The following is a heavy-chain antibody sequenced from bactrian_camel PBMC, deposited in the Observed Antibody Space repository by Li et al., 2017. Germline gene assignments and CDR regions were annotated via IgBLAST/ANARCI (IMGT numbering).Heavy chain of an antibody. J-gene: IGHJ4*01. Sequence: HVQLVESGGGSVRAGGSLRLACAVSGYTHDTFCMGWFRQAPGEEREGVAAIYTTTGKTYYNPDVEGRFTISLDNAKNILYLYMNSLKPEDTAMYFCAKGAFSTGDGVGHRVRGQGTQVTVS. V-gene: IGHV3S1*01. D-gene: IGHD1*01. CDR2: IYTTTGKT. CDR1: GYTHDTFC.